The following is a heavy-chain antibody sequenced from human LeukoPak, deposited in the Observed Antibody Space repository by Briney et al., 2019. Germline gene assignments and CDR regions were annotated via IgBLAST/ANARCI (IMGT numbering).Heavy chain of an antibody. D-gene: IGHD3-9*01. CDR3: ARGGRSTYFDWSPDY. V-gene: IGHV3-21*01. J-gene: IGHJ4*02. CDR1: GFIFSDYS. CDR2: ISSSSSYI. Sequence: GSLRLSCAASGFIFSDYSMNWVRQAPGKGLEWVSSISSSSSYIYYADSVKGRFTISRDNARNSLYLQMNSLRAEDTAVYYCARGGRSTYFDWSPDYWGQGTLVTVSS.